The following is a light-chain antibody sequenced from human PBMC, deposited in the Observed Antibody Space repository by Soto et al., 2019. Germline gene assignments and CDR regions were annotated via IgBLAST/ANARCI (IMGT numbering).Light chain of an antibody. CDR1: QSVSSSY. CDR2: DTS. J-gene: IGKJ4*01. Sequence: IVLKLSAVTVSLSQGERATLSCRASQSVSSSYLAWYQHKPGQTPRLLIYDTSTRATGVPARFRGSRSGPEFTLTINSLQSEDFAIYYCQPSNIWPLTFGGVTKVDI. CDR3: QPSNIWPLT. V-gene: IGKV3-15*01.